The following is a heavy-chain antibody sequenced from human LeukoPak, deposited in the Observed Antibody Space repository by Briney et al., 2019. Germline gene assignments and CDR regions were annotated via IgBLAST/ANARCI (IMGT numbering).Heavy chain of an antibody. CDR2: ISWNSGSI. J-gene: IGHJ4*02. CDR1: GFIFDDYA. CDR3: AKDIGYSSGCPDY. Sequence: GGSLRLSCAASGFIFDDYAMHWVRQAPGKGLEWVSGISWNSGSIGYADSVKGRFIIPRDNAKNSLYLQMNSLRAEDTALYYCAKDIGYSSGCPDYWGQGTLVTVSS. V-gene: IGHV3-9*01. D-gene: IGHD6-19*01.